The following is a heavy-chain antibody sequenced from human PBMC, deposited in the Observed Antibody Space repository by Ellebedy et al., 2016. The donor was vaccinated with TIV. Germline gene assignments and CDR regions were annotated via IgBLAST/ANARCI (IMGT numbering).Heavy chain of an antibody. CDR2: IYPGDSDT. Sequence: GESLKISCKGSGYSFTSYWIGWVRQMPGKGLEWMGIIYPGDSDTRYSPSFQGQVTISADKSISTAYLQWSRLKASDTAMYYCARALYYYDSSGYYLLYYFDYWGQGTLVTVSS. CDR1: GYSFTSYW. D-gene: IGHD3-22*01. V-gene: IGHV5-51*01. J-gene: IGHJ4*02. CDR3: ARALYYYDSSGYYLLYYFDY.